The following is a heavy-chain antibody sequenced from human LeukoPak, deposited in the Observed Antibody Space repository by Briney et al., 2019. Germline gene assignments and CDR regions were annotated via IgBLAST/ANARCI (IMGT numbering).Heavy chain of an antibody. V-gene: IGHV1-46*01. J-gene: IGHJ4*02. Sequence: ASVKVSCKASGYTFTKNYMHWVRQAPGQGLEWMGIINPTGGSTSYAQKFQGRVTMTRDTSTSTVYMELSSLRSEDTAIYYCATYRQVLLPFESWGQGTLVTVSS. CDR3: ATYRQVLLPFES. CDR1: GYTFTKNY. D-gene: IGHD2-8*02. CDR2: INPTGGST.